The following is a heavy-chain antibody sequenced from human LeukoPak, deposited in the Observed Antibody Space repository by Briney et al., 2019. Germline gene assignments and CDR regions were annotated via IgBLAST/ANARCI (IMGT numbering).Heavy chain of an antibody. J-gene: IGHJ6*02. Sequence: PGGSLRLSCAASGFTFSSYAMSWVRQAPGKGLEWVSAISGSGGSTYYADSVKGRFTISRDNSKNTLYLQMNSLRAEDTAVYYCAKDSKWLVHYYYYGMDVWGQGTTVTVSS. V-gene: IGHV3-23*01. D-gene: IGHD6-19*01. CDR3: AKDSKWLVHYYYYGMDV. CDR2: ISGSGGST. CDR1: GFTFSSYA.